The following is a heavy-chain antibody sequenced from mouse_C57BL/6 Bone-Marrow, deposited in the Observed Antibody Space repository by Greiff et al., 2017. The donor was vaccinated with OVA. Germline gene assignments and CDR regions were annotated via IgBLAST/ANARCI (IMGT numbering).Heavy chain of an antibody. CDR3: ARRYYAMDY. CDR2: IYPRSGNT. J-gene: IGHJ4*01. Sequence: VQLQQSGAELARPGASVKLSCKASGYTFTSYGISWVKQRTGQGLEWIGEIYPRSGNTYYNEKFKGKATLTADKSSSTAYMELHSLTSEDSAVYFCARRYYAMDYWGQGTSVTVSS. CDR1: GYTFTSYG. V-gene: IGHV1-81*01.